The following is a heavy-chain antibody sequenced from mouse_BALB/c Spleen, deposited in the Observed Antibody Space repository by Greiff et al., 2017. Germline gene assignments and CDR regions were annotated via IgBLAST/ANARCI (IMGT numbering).Heavy chain of an antibody. CDR2: IRNKANGYTT. CDR1: GFTFTDYY. CDR3: ARDAGVYYAMDY. V-gene: IGHV7-3*02. Sequence: EVKLMESGGGLVQPGGSLRLSCATSGFTFTDYYMSWVRQPPGKALEWLGFIRNKANGYTTEYSASVKGRFTISRDNSQSILYLQMNTLRAEDSATYYCARDAGVYYAMDYWGQGTSVTVSS. J-gene: IGHJ4*01.